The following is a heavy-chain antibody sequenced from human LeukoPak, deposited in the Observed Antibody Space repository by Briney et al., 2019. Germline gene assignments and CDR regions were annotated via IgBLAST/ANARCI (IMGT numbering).Heavy chain of an antibody. CDR1: AGSISSSNW. CDR2: IYLYGTT. J-gene: IGHJ6*02. Sequence: SETLSLTCSVSAGSISSSNWWSWVRQSPVKGLEWIGEIYLYGTTNYNPSLKSRVTMSVDRSKNQFSLKLSSVTAADTAVYYCARQKWEQQGRDYYFNGLDVWGPGTTVTVSS. V-gene: IGHV4-4*02. D-gene: IGHD1-26*01. CDR3: ARQKWEQQGRDYYFNGLDV.